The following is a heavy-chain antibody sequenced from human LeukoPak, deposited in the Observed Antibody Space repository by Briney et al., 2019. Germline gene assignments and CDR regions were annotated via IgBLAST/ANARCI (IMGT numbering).Heavy chain of an antibody. J-gene: IGHJ6*03. V-gene: IGHV3-23*01. CDR2: ISGSGGST. CDR3: AKPCNYYYYYMDV. Sequence: GGSLRLSCAASGFTFSSYDMSWVRQPPGKGLEWVSAISGSGGSTYYADSVKGRFTISRDNSKNTLYLQMNSLRAEDTAVYYCAKPCNYYYYYMDVWGKGTTVTVSS. CDR1: GFTFSSYD.